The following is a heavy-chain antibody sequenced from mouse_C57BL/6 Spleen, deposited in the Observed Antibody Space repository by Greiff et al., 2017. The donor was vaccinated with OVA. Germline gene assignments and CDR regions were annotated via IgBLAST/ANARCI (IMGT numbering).Heavy chain of an antibody. V-gene: IGHV1-81*01. CDR3: ARVDTTGLAY. Sequence: QVQLQQSGAELARPGASVKLSCKASGYTFTSYGISWVKQRTGQGLEWIGEIYPRSGNTYYNEKFKGKATLTADKSSSTAYMERRSLTSEDSAVYFCARVDTTGLAYWGQGTLVTVSA. CDR2: IYPRSGNT. D-gene: IGHD1-1*01. J-gene: IGHJ3*01. CDR1: GYTFTSYG.